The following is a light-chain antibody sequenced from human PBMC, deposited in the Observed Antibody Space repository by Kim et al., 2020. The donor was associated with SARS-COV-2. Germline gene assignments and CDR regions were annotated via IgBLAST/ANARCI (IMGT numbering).Light chain of an antibody. CDR3: LQDYNYPFT. CDR2: AAA. CDR1: QGIRND. V-gene: IGKV1-6*01. J-gene: IGKJ3*01. Sequence: AAVVDRVTITGRASQGIRNDLGWYQQKPGKAPKLLIYAAASLQSGVPSRFSGSGSGTDFTLTISSLQPEDFATYYCLQDYNYPFTFGPGTKVDIK.